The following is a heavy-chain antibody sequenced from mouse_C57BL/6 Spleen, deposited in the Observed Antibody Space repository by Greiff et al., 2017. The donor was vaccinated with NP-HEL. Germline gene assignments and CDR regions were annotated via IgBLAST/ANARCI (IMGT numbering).Heavy chain of an antibody. CDR2: INPNNGGT. Sequence: VHVKQSGPELVKPGASVKMSCKASGYTFTDYNMHWVKQSHGKSLEWIGYINPNNGGTSYIQKFKGKATLTVNKSSSTAYMELRSLTSEDSAVYYCARHGNYGYYYAMDYWGQGTSVTVSS. CDR1: GYTFTDYN. CDR3: ARHGNYGYYYAMDY. V-gene: IGHV1-22*01. D-gene: IGHD2-1*01. J-gene: IGHJ4*01.